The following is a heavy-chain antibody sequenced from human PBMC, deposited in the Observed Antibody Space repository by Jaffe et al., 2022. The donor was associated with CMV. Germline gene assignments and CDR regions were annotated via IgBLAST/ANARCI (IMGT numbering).Heavy chain of an antibody. J-gene: IGHJ5*02. Sequence: QVQLQESGPGLVKPSQTLSLTCTVSGGSISSGGYYWSWIRQHPGKGLEWIGYIYYSGSTYYNPSLKSRVTISVDTSKNQFSLKLSSVTAADTAVYYCARDRKRGVGLTEWFDPWGQGTLVTVSS. CDR3: ARDRKRGVGLTEWFDP. CDR2: IYYSGST. V-gene: IGHV4-31*03. CDR1: GGSISSGGYY. D-gene: IGHD3-10*01.